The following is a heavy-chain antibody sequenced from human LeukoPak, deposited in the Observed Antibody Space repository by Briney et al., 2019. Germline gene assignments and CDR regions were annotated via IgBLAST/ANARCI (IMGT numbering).Heavy chain of an antibody. Sequence: GGSLRLSCVVSGFNFNTYWMSWVRQAPGKGLECVSAIDRGVGSTYYADSVKGRFTISRDNSKNTLYLQMNNLRADDTAVYYCVKKGQADDYGNPDWGQGALVTVSP. D-gene: IGHD4-17*01. CDR2: IDRGVGST. CDR3: VKKGQADDYGNPD. V-gene: IGHV3-23*01. CDR1: GFNFNTYW. J-gene: IGHJ4*02.